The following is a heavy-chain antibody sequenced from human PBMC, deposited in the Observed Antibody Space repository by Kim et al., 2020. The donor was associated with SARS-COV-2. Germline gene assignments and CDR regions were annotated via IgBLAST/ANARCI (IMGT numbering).Heavy chain of an antibody. V-gene: IGHV4-39*01. CDR1: GGSISSSSYY. D-gene: IGHD1-1*01. Sequence: SETLSLTCTVSGGSISSSSYYWGWIRQPPGKGLEWIGSIYYSGSTYYNPSLKSRVTISVDTSKNQFSLKLSSVTAADTAVYYCARTTGRWFPQRFYFDYWGQGTLVTVSS. J-gene: IGHJ4*02. CDR2: IYYSGST. CDR3: ARTTGRWFPQRFYFDY.